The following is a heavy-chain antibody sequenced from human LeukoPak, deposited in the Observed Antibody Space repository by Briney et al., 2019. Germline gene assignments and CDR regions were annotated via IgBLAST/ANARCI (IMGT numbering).Heavy chain of an antibody. J-gene: IGHJ3*02. V-gene: IGHV1-2*04. CDR2: INPNSGGT. Sequence: GASVKVSCKASGYTFTGYYMHWVRQAPGQGLEWMGWINPNSGGTNYAQKFQGWVTMTRDTSISTAYMELSRLRSDDTAVYYCARDSSYAWSSGSYSRSTAFDIWGQGTMVTVSS. CDR1: GYTFTGYY. D-gene: IGHD1-26*01. CDR3: ARDSSYAWSSGSYSRSTAFDI.